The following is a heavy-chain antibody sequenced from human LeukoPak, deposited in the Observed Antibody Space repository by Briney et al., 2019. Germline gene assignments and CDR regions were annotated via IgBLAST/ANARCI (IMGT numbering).Heavy chain of an antibody. CDR3: ARDSRASYYYYMDV. CDR1: GYTFTSYD. Sequence: ASVKVSCKASGYTFTSYDINWVRQATGQGLEWMGWMNPNSGNTGYAQKFQGRVTMTRNTSISTAYMELSSLRSEDTAVYYCARDSRASYYYYMDVWGKGTTVTVSS. D-gene: IGHD3-22*01. CDR2: MNPNSGNT. V-gene: IGHV1-8*01. J-gene: IGHJ6*03.